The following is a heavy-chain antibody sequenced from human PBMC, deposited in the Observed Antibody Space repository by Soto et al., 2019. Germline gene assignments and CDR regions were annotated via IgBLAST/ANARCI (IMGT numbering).Heavy chain of an antibody. CDR2: IYHSGST. CDR3: VRLIGNSWLDC. J-gene: IGHJ5*01. D-gene: IGHD2-8*01. CDR1: GGSIGGSGW. Sequence: SETICVTSSVAGGSIGGSGWWSWVRKPPGKGLEWIGEIYHSGSTNYNPSLKSRVTINPDTSKNQFSLQLNSVTPEDTAVYYCVRLIGNSWLDCWGQGTLVTVS. V-gene: IGHV4-4*02.